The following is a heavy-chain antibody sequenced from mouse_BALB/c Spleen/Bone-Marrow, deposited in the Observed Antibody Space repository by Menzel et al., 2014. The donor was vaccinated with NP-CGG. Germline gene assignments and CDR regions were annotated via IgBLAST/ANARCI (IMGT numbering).Heavy chain of an antibody. D-gene: IGHD1-1*01. CDR3: SRLYYSTPFCAMDY. CDR1: GYTFTNYY. CDR2: INPSNGGT. J-gene: IGHJ4*01. Sequence: VQLQQPGAELVKPGASVKLSCKASGYTFTNYYIYWVKQRPGQGLEWIGGINPSNGGTKFNEKFKNKATLTIDKSSSTAYIQLSSLTSVDSAVYYCSRLYYSTPFCAMDYWGQGTSVTVSS. V-gene: IGHV1S81*02.